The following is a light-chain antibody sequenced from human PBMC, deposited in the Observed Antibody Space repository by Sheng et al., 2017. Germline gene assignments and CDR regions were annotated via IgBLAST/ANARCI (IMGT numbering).Light chain of an antibody. CDR1: KLGEKY. J-gene: IGLJ1*01. Sequence: SFELSQPTSVSVSPGQTAAITCSGDKLGEKYATWYQHRPGQAPVXVMYRDKVRPSGVPERFSGSNSENTATLTITGTQPLDEADYYCQSWDTNIAVFGPGTRVTVL. CDR2: RDK. V-gene: IGLV3-1*01. CDR3: QSWDTNIAV.